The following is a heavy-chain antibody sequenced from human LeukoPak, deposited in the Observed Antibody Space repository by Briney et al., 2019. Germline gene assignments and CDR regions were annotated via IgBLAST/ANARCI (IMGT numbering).Heavy chain of an antibody. CDR3: ARRGYSYGRTFDY. J-gene: IGHJ4*02. V-gene: IGHV4-34*01. CDR2: INHSGST. Sequence: SETLSLTCAVYGGSFSGYYWSWHRQPPGKGLEWIGEINHSGSTNYNPSLKSRVTISVDTSKNQFSLKLSSVTAADTAVYYCARRGYSYGRTFDYWGQGTLVTVSS. CDR1: GGSFSGYY. D-gene: IGHD5-18*01.